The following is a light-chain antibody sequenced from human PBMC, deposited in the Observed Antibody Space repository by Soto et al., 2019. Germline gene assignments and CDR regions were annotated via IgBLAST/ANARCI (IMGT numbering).Light chain of an antibody. V-gene: IGKV1-39*01. CDR2: AAS. CDR1: QSIGSY. Sequence: DIQRTKSPSSLSASLGDRVTITCRGRQSIGSYFNWYQQKPGRASKLLISAASSLQSGVPSRFSGSGSGTDFTLTISSLQTEDFATYYCQQSYSTPWTFGQGTKVDIK. J-gene: IGKJ1*01. CDR3: QQSYSTPWT.